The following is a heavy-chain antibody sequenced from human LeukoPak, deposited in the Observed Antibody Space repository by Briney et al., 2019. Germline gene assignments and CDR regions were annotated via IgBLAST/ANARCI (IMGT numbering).Heavy chain of an antibody. CDR1: GFTFSSYA. CDR3: AKDEASGYGRGVGYYHYMEV. D-gene: IGHD5-12*01. CDR2: ISGSGGST. V-gene: IGHV3-23*01. J-gene: IGHJ6*03. Sequence: GGSLRLSCAASGFTFSSYAMSWVRQAPGKGLEWVSGISGSGGSTYYADSVKGRFTISRDNSKNTVYVQMNRLRAEDTAIYYCAKDEASGYGRGVGYYHYMEVWGKGTTVTVSS.